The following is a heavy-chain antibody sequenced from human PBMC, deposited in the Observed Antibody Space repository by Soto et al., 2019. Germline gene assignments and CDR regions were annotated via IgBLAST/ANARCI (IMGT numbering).Heavy chain of an antibody. V-gene: IGHV3-9*01. CDR3: AKDGERGFDY. Sequence: EVQRGESGGGLVQPGRSLRLSCAASGCTFDDYAMHWVRQAPGKGLEWVSGISWNSGSIGYADSVKGRFTISRDNAKNSLYLQMNSLRAEDTALYYCAKDGERGFDYWGQGTLVTVSS. CDR1: GCTFDDYA. CDR2: ISWNSGSI. J-gene: IGHJ4*02. D-gene: IGHD3-10*01.